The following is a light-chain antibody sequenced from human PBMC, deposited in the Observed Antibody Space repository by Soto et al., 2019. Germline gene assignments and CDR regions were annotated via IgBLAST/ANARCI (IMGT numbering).Light chain of an antibody. CDR1: QTITFY. V-gene: IGKV1-39*01. CDR3: QQSYTTPT. CDR2: YAS. Sequence: DIQMTQSPSSLSASIGDRVTITCRASQTITFYLNWYQQKPGRAPKLLIYYASSLQGGVPSRFSGSGSGTDFILTISSLQPEDFATYYCQQSYTTPTFGQGTKVEIK. J-gene: IGKJ1*01.